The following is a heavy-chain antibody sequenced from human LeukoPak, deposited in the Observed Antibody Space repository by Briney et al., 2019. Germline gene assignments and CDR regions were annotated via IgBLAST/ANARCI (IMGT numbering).Heavy chain of an antibody. CDR1: GFTFSSYW. CDR2: IRSDGSDK. V-gene: IGHV3-30*02. CDR3: AKVESVGTMDY. J-gene: IGHJ4*02. D-gene: IGHD4-23*01. Sequence: GGSLRLSCAASGFTFSSYWMSWVRQAPGKGLEWVAFIRSDGSDKYYADSVKGRFTISRDNSKNTLYLQMNSLRAEDTAVYYCAKVESVGTMDYWGQGTLVTVSS.